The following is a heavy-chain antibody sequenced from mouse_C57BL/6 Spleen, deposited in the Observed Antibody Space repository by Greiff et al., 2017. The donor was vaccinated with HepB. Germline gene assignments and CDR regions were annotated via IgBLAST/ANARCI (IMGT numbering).Heavy chain of an antibody. CDR3: ARGGYYGELYAMDY. Sequence: VQLVESGAELARPGASVKLSCKASGYTFTSYGISWVKQRTGQGLEWIGEIYPRSGNTYYNEKFKGKATLTADKSSSTAYMELRSLTSEDSAVYFGARGGYYGELYAMDYWGQGTSVTVSS. CDR2: IYPRSGNT. CDR1: GYTFTSYG. V-gene: IGHV1-81*01. J-gene: IGHJ4*01. D-gene: IGHD2-3*01.